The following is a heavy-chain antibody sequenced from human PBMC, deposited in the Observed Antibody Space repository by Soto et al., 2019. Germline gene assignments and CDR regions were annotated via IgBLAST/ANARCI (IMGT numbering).Heavy chain of an antibody. CDR2: IHHSGST. J-gene: IGHJ4*02. V-gene: IGHV4-34*01. CDR3: ASPGYCSDGTCYPDY. Sequence: QVQLQQWGAGLLKPSETLSLTCAVYGGSLSGSYWSWIRQPPGTGLEWIGEIHHSGSTYYNPSLRSRVTLSVDTVKNQFSLKLNSVTAADTAVYYCASPGYCSDGTCYPDYWGQGTLVTVSS. D-gene: IGHD2-15*01. CDR1: GGSLSGSY.